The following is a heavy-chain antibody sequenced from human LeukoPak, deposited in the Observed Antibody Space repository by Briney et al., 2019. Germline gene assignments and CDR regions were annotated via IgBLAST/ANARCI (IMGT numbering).Heavy chain of an antibody. J-gene: IGHJ5*02. CDR1: GFTFSSYE. Sequence: GGSLRLSCAASGFTFSSYEMNWVRQAPGKGLEWVSYISSSGSTIYYADSVRSRFTISRDNANTSLYLQINSLSAEDTAVYYCARDLYCSGGSCYSGALAWGQGNLVTVSS. D-gene: IGHD2-15*01. CDR2: ISSSGSTI. CDR3: ARDLYCSGGSCYSGALA. V-gene: IGHV3-48*03.